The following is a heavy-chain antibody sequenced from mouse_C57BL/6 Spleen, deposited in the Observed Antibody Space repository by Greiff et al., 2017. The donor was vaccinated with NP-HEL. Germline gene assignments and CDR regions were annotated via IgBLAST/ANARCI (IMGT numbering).Heavy chain of an antibody. D-gene: IGHD2-2*01. V-gene: IGHV1-58*01. CDR1: GYTFTSYG. J-gene: IGHJ3*01. Sequence: SGAELVRPGSSVKMSCKTSGYTFTSYGINWVKQRPGQGLEWIGYIYIGNGYTEYNEKFKGKATLTSDTSSSTAYMQLSSLTSEDSAIYFCARDRSIYYGYDGFAYWGQGTLVTVSA. CDR2: IYIGNGYT. CDR3: ARDRSIYYGYDGFAY.